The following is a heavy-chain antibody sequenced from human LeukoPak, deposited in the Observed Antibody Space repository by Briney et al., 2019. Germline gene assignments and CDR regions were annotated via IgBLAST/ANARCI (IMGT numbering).Heavy chain of an antibody. Sequence: SETLSLTCTVSGGSISSSSYYWGWIRQPPGKGLEWIGSIYYSGSTYYNPSLKSRVTISVDTSKNQFSLKLSSVTAADTAVYYCAGTKESSGWTYFDYWGQGTLVTASS. J-gene: IGHJ4*02. CDR2: IYYSGST. CDR3: AGTKESSGWTYFDY. D-gene: IGHD6-19*01. V-gene: IGHV4-39*01. CDR1: GGSISSSSYY.